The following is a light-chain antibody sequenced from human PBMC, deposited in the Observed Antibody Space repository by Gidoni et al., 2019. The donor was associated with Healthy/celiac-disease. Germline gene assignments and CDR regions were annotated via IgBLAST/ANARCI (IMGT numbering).Light chain of an antibody. V-gene: IGKV3-20*01. CDR1: QSVSSSY. CDR3: QQYGRSPRT. CDR2: GAY. Sequence: EIVLTQSPGTLSLSPGERATLSCRASQSVSSSYLAWYQQKPGQSPRLLIYGAYRRATGIPDRFSGSGSGTDFTLTISRLETEDFAVYYCQQYGRSPRTFGQGTRLEIK. J-gene: IGKJ5*01.